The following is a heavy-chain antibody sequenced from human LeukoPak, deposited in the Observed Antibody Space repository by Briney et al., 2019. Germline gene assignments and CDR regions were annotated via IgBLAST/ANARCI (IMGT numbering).Heavy chain of an antibody. CDR1: GGSFSGYC. J-gene: IGHJ4*02. CDR2: INHSGST. V-gene: IGHV4-34*01. Sequence: SETLSLTCAVYGGSFSGYCWSWIRQPPGKGLEWIGEINHSGSTNYNPSLKSRVTISVDTSKNQFSLKLSSVTAADTAVYYCARGPDYSSGYYAYWGQGTLVTVSS. CDR3: ARGPDYSSGYYAY. D-gene: IGHD3-22*01.